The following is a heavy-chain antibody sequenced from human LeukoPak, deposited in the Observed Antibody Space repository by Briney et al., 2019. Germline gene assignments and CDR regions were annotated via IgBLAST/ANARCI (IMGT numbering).Heavy chain of an antibody. CDR2: IYYSGST. V-gene: IGHV4-39*01. CDR3: ARTGDDGYNFSNY. D-gene: IGHD5-24*01. CDR1: GGSIGSSSYY. J-gene: IGHJ4*02. Sequence: SETLSLTCTVSGGSIGSSSYYWGWIRQPPGKGLEWIGSIYYSGSTYYNPSLKSRVTISVDTSKNQFSLKLSSVTAADTAVYYCARTGDDGYNFSNYWGQGTLVTVSS.